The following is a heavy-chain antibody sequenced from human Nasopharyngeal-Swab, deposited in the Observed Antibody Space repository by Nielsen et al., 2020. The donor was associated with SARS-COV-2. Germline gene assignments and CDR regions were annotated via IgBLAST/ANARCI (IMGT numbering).Heavy chain of an antibody. J-gene: IGHJ6*02. Sequence: SVTVSCKASGGTFSNYAISWVRQAPGQGLEWMGRIIPILGIANYAQKFQGRVTITADKSTSTAYMELSSLRSEDTAVYYCARVKSPGYSSSWYRDYYGMDVWGQGTTVTVSS. CDR3: ARVKSPGYSSSWYRDYYGMDV. CDR2: IIPILGIA. CDR1: GGTFSNYA. V-gene: IGHV1-69*04. D-gene: IGHD6-13*01.